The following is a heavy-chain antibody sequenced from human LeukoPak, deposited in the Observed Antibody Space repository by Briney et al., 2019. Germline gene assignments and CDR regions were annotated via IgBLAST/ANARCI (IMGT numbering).Heavy chain of an antibody. CDR2: IYYGGST. Sequence: SETLSLTCTVSGGSISSSSYYWGWIRQPPGKGLEWIGNIYYGGSTYYNPSLKSRVTISVDTSKNQFSLKLTSVTAADTAVYHCARPYSSSDWYFDLWGRGTLVTVSS. J-gene: IGHJ2*01. CDR3: ARPYSSSDWYFDL. D-gene: IGHD6-6*01. CDR1: GGSISSSSYY. V-gene: IGHV4-39*01.